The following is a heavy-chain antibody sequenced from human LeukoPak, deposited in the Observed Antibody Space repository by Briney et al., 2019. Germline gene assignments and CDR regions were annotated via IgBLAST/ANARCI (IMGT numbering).Heavy chain of an antibody. CDR3: ARAPRLRGYSQAGLFDY. Sequence: ASVKVSCKASGYTFTSYYMHWVRQAPGQGLEWMGIINPSGGSTSYAQKFQGRVTMTRDTSTSTVYMELSSLRSEDTAVYYCARAPRLRGYSQAGLFDYWGQGTLVTVSS. CDR1: GYTFTSYY. J-gene: IGHJ4*02. V-gene: IGHV1-46*01. CDR2: INPSGGST. D-gene: IGHD5-18*01.